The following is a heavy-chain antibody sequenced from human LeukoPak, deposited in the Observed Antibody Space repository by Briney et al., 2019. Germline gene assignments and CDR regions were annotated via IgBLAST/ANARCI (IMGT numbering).Heavy chain of an antibody. CDR3: AREGEAIVVVTAHYYYYGMDV. CDR2: ISAYNGNT. Sequence: ASVKVSCKASGYTFTSYGISWVRQAPGQGLGWMGWISAYNGNTNYAQKLQGRVTMTTDTSTSTAYMELRSLRSDDTAVYYCAREGEAIVVVTAHYYYYGMDVWGQGTAVTVSS. D-gene: IGHD2-21*02. V-gene: IGHV1-18*01. CDR1: GYTFTSYG. J-gene: IGHJ6*02.